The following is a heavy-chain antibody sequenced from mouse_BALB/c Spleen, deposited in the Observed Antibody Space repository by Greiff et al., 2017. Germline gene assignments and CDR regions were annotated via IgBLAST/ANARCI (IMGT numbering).Heavy chain of an antibody. CDR2: ISSGGSYT. J-gene: IGHJ4*01. CDR3: ARPHGSSSLYAMDY. D-gene: IGHD1-1*01. Sequence: EVQRVESGGDLVKPGGSLKLSCAASGFTFSSYGMSWVRQTPDKRLEWVATISSGGSYTYYPDSVKGRFTISRDNAKNTLYLRMSSLKSEDTAMYYCARPHGSSSLYAMDYWGQGTSVTVSS. V-gene: IGHV5-6*01. CDR1: GFTFSSYG.